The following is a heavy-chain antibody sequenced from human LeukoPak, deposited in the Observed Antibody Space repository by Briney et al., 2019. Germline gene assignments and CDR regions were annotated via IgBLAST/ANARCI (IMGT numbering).Heavy chain of an antibody. CDR1: GYTFTDYY. V-gene: IGHV1-18*04. J-gene: IGHJ4*02. CDR2: ISAYNGNT. CDR3: ARRYYDYVWGSSPLDY. Sequence: GASVKVSCKASGYTFTDYYMHWVRQAPGQGLEWMGWISAYNGNTNYAQKLQGRVTMTTDTSTSTAYMELRSLRSDDTAVYYCARRYYDYVWGSSPLDYWGQGTLVTVSS. D-gene: IGHD3-16*01.